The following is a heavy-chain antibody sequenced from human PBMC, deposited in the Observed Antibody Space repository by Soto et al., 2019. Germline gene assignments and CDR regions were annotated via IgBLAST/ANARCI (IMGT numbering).Heavy chain of an antibody. CDR2: TWSDGSNK. CDR3: ARVRGRGWSFDS. D-gene: IGHD6-19*01. J-gene: IGHJ4*02. V-gene: IGHV3-33*01. CDR1: GFTFSRSG. Sequence: QVQLVESGGGVAQPGRSLTLSCAASGFTFSRSGMHWVRQAPGKGLEWVAGTWSDGSNKYYADSVKGRFTISRDNSKNTLYLQTNSLSPDDTAVYYCARVRGRGWSFDSWGQGVLVTVSS.